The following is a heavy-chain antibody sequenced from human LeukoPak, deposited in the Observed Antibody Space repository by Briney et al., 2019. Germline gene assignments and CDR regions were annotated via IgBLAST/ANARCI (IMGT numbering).Heavy chain of an antibody. V-gene: IGHV1-2*02. CDR3: ASSVSYSSSWYRAFDI. CDR1: GYTFTGYY. D-gene: IGHD6-13*01. CDR2: INPNSGGT. Sequence: ASVKVSCKASGYTFTGYYMHWVRQAPGQGLEWMGWINPNSGGTNYAQKFQGRVTMTRDTSISTAYMELSRLGSDDTAVYYCASSVSYSSSWYRAFDIWGQGTMVTVSS. J-gene: IGHJ3*02.